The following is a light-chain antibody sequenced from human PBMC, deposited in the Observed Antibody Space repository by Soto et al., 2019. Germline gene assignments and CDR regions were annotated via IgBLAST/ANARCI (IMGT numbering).Light chain of an antibody. CDR1: NSDVGTFYF. V-gene: IGLV2-11*01. CDR3: CSYAGSYTYV. CDR2: DVT. J-gene: IGLJ1*01. Sequence: LTQPRSVSGSPGQSVTISCTGTNSDVGTFYFVSWYQQYPDKGPKLIIYDVTERPSGVPDRFSGSKSGNTASLTISGLQAEDEADYYCCSYAGSYTYVFGSGTKAPS.